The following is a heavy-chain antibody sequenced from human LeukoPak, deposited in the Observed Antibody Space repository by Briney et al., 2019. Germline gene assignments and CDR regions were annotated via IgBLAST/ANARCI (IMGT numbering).Heavy chain of an antibody. CDR3: ARGGSGISNAFDI. J-gene: IGHJ3*02. D-gene: IGHD3-10*01. Sequence: SSETLSLTCSVSGGSISSYYWSWIRQPPGKGLEWIGYLYYSGSTNSNPSLKSRVTMSVDTSKNQFSLKLRSVTAADTAVYYCARGGSGISNAFDIWGQETMVTVSS. CDR1: GGSISSYY. V-gene: IGHV4-59*01. CDR2: LYYSGST.